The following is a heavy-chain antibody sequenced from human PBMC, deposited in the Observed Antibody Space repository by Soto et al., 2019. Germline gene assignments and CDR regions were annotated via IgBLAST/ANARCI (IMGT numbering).Heavy chain of an antibody. Sequence: PSVTMSLTSTVSGGNISNSNLWTWVNQTPGKGLEWIGEIYHSGSTNYNPSLKSRVTMSVATSKNPLSLNLISVTAADTAVYYCARTYYYDKYFDYWGQGTLVTVSS. D-gene: IGHD3-22*01. CDR2: IYHSGST. CDR1: GGNISNSNL. CDR3: ARTYYYDKYFDY. J-gene: IGHJ4*02. V-gene: IGHV4-4*02.